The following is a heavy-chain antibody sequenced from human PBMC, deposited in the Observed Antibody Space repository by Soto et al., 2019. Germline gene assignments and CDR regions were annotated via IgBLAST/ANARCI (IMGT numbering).Heavy chain of an antibody. CDR2: IIPILTTP. V-gene: IGHV1-69*13. D-gene: IGHD2-8*02. Sequence: SVKVSCKASGVTFSIYGLSWVRQAPGQGPEWIGGIIPILTTPNYAQKFQGRVTIVADESTTTVYMELSSLKFEDTAVYYCATSVGIAPTGEDGMDVWGQGTSVTVSS. CDR3: ATSVGIAPTGEDGMDV. CDR1: GVTFSIYG. J-gene: IGHJ6*02.